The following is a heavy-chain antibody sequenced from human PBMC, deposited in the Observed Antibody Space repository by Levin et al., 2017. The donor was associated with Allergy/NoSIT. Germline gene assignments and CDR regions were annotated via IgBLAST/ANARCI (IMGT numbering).Heavy chain of an antibody. CDR1: GYTFTGYY. D-gene: IGHD3-22*01. CDR3: ARDGASYYYDSSGYYSPGS. Sequence: ASVKVSCKASGYTFTGYYMHWVRQAPGQGLEWMGWINPNSGGTNYAQKFQGRVTMTRDTSISTAYMELSRLRSDDTAVYYCARDGASYYYDSSGYYSPGSWGQGTLVTVSS. J-gene: IGHJ5*02. V-gene: IGHV1-2*02. CDR2: INPNSGGT.